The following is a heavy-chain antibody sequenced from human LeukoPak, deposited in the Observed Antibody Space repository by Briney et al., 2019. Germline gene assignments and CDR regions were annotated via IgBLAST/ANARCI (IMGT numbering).Heavy chain of an antibody. Sequence: SETLSLTCAVYGGSFSGYYWSWIRQPPGKGLEWIGEINHSGSTNYNPSLKSRVTILVDTSKNQFSLKLSSVTAADTAVYYCARANYYDSSGYYFDYWGQGTLVTVSS. CDR2: INHSGST. V-gene: IGHV4-34*01. D-gene: IGHD3-22*01. CDR1: GGSFSGYY. J-gene: IGHJ4*02. CDR3: ARANYYDSSGYYFDY.